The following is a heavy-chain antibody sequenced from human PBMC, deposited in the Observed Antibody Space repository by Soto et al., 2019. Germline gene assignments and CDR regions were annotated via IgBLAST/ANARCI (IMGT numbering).Heavy chain of an antibody. CDR3: ARHSLGLAVDY. Sequence: SETLSLTCAVAGGSISSGGYSWSWLRQPPGKGLEWIGYIYHSGSTYYNPSLKSRVTISVDRSKNQFSLKLSSVTAADTAVYYCARHSLGLAVDYWGQGTLVTVSS. CDR1: GGSISSGGYS. D-gene: IGHD6-19*01. CDR2: IYHSGST. V-gene: IGHV4-30-2*01. J-gene: IGHJ4*02.